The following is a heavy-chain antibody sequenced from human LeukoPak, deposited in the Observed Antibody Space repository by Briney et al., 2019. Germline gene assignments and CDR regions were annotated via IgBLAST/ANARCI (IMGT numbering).Heavy chain of an antibody. CDR1: GYRFASYW. J-gene: IGHJ4*02. Sequence: GESLKISCQGSGYRFASYWIGWVRQTPGKGLEWMGIIYPGDSDTTYSPSFQGQVTISADKSISTAYLQWSSLKASDTAMYYCARRDCSGGGCYGGYWGQGTLVTVSS. D-gene: IGHD2-15*01. CDR3: ARRDCSGGGCYGGY. V-gene: IGHV5-51*01. CDR2: IYPGDSDT.